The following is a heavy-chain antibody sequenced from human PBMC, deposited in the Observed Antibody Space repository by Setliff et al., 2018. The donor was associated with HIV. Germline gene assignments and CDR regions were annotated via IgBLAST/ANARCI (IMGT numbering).Heavy chain of an antibody. J-gene: IGHJ4*02. Sequence: SETLSLTCTVSGGSISSGDYYWSWIRQPPGKGLEWVGYNYYSGSTYYNPSLRSRVTISLDTSKNQFSLKLSSVTAADTAVYFCARVRRDGNSFDDWGQGTLVTVSS. CDR1: GGSISSGDYY. D-gene: IGHD4-4*01. CDR3: ARVRRDGNSFDD. V-gene: IGHV4-30-4*08. CDR2: NYYSGST.